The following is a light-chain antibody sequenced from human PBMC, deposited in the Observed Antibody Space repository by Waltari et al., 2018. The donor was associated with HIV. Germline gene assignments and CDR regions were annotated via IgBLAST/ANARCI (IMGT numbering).Light chain of an antibody. CDR1: QGISSY. J-gene: IGKJ1*01. V-gene: IGKV1-9*01. CDR2: AAS. Sequence: DIQFTQSPSFLSASVGDRVTITCRASQGISSYLAWYQQKPGKAPKLLIYAASTLQSGVPSRFSGSGSGTEFTLTISSLQPEDFATYYCQQLNSYRTFGQGTKVEIK. CDR3: QQLNSYRT.